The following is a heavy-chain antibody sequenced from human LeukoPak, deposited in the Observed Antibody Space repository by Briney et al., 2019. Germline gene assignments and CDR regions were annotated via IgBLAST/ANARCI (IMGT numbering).Heavy chain of an antibody. CDR2: ISSSGSTI. Sequence: GGSLRLSCAASGFTFSSYEMNWVRQAPGKGLEWVSYISSSGSTIYYADSVKGRFTISGDNAKNSLYLQMNSLRAEDTAVYYCARSRFCSGGSCWDHYGMDVWGQGTTVTVS. D-gene: IGHD2-15*01. V-gene: IGHV3-48*03. CDR3: ARSRFCSGGSCWDHYGMDV. CDR1: GFTFSSYE. J-gene: IGHJ6*02.